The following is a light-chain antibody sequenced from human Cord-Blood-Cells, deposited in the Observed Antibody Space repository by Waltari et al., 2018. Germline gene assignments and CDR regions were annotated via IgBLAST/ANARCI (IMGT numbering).Light chain of an antibody. V-gene: IGKV1-39*01. CDR2: AAS. CDR1: QSISSY. Sequence: DIQMNQSPSSLSASVGDRVTITCRASQSISSYLNWYQQKPGKAPKLLIYAASSLQSGGPSRFSGSGSGTDFTLTISSLQPEDFATYYCQQSYSTPPWTFGQGTKVEIK. J-gene: IGKJ1*01. CDR3: QQSYSTPPWT.